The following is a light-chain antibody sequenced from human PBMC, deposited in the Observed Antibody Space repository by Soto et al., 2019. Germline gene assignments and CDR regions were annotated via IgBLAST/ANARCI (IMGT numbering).Light chain of an antibody. V-gene: IGLV2-23*02. J-gene: IGLJ1*01. CDR1: SSDVGNYNL. CDR3: SSFAGSNYV. CDR2: EVS. Sequence: QSALTQPASVSGSPGQSITISCTGTSSDVGNYNLVSWYQHHPGKAPKLMIYEVSKRPSGVSNRFSGSKSGDTASLTISGLQAEDEADYYCSSFAGSNYVCGTGTKVTVL.